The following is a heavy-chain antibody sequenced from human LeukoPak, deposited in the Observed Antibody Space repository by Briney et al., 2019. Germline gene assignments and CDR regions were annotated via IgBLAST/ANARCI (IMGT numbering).Heavy chain of an antibody. CDR2: ITYSGST. V-gene: IGHV4-59*01. CDR1: GGSSSGYF. D-gene: IGHD5-12*01. Sequence: SETLSLTCTVSGGSSSGYFWSWIRQSPGKGLEWIGHITYSGSTNYNPSLKSRVTISVDKSKNQFSLKLSSVTAADTALYYCARGGFYPDARGYQGDFAYWGQGTLVTVSS. J-gene: IGHJ4*02. CDR3: ARGGFYPDARGYQGDFAY.